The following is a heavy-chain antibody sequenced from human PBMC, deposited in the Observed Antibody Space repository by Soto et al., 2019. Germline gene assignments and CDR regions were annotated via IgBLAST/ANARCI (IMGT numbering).Heavy chain of an antibody. V-gene: IGHV3-33*01. CDR2: IWYDGSNK. D-gene: IGHD6-19*01. CDR3: ARDRGGSSGWIDYFDY. CDR1: GFTFSSYG. Sequence: QVQLVESGGGVVQPGRSLRLSCAASGFTFSSYGMHWVRQAPGKGLEWVAVIWYDGSNKYYADSVKGRFTISRDNSKNTLYLQMNSLRAEDTAVYYCARDRGGSSGWIDYFDYWGQGTLVTVSS. J-gene: IGHJ4*02.